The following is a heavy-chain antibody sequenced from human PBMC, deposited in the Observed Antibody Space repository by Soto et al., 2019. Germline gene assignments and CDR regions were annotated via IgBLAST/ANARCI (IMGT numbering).Heavy chain of an antibody. CDR3: ACDGGKDYVWVRYADY. J-gene: IGHJ4*02. D-gene: IGHD3-16*01. V-gene: IGHV1-46*01. CDR1: GYTFTSYY. Sequence: ASVKVSCKASGYTFTSYYMHWVRQAPGQGLEWMGIINPSGGSTSYAQKFQGRVTMTRDTSTSTVYMELSSLRSEDTAVYYCACDGGKDYVWVRYADYWGQGTLVTVSS. CDR2: INPSGGST.